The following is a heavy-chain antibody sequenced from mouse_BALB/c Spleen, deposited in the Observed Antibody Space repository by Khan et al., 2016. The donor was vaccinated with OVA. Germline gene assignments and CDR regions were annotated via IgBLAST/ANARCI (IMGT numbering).Heavy chain of an antibody. CDR2: ISYSGRT. J-gene: IGHJ2*01. CDR1: GYSITSDYA. CDR3: ARSVTIITGVATDFDY. Sequence: EVQLQESGPGLVKPSQSLSLTCTVTGYSITSDYAWNWIRQFPGNKLEWMGYISYSGRTSYNPSLKSRISITRDTSKNQFFLQLNSVTTEDTATXYCARSVTIITGVATDFDYWGQGTTLTVSS. V-gene: IGHV3-2*02. D-gene: IGHD1-1*01.